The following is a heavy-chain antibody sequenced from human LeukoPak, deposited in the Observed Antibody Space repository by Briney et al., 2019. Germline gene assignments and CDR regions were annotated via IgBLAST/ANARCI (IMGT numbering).Heavy chain of an antibody. CDR3: ARALSA. J-gene: IGHJ4*02. D-gene: IGHD3-3*01. CDR1: GFTFDNYA. Sequence: PGRSLRLSCAASGFTFDNYAMHWVRQAPGKGLEWVSGISWNSGIIAYADSVKGRFTISRDNAKNSVFLQMNSLRVEDTAIYYCARALSAWGQGTLVTVSS. CDR2: ISWNSGII. V-gene: IGHV3-9*01.